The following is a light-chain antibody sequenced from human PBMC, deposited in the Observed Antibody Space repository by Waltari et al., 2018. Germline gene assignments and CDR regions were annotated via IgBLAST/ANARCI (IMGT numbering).Light chain of an antibody. J-gene: IGKJ4*01. CDR2: GAS. V-gene: IGKV3-15*01. CDR1: QSVRTN. Sequence: VSPGDTVILSCRASQSVRTNLVWYQQKAGQAPRTLIYGASTRASGVPSRFSGSGSETDFTLIISSLQSVDAAVYFCQQYYVWPPITFGGGTKLEI. CDR3: QQYYVWPPIT.